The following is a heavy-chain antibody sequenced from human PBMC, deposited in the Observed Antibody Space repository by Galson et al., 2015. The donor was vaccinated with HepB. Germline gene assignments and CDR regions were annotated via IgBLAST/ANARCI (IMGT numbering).Heavy chain of an antibody. CDR3: ARDPYDSSGYYYVGNY. D-gene: IGHD3-22*01. CDR2: IIPIFGTA. CDR1: GGTFSSYA. J-gene: IGHJ4*02. V-gene: IGHV1-69*13. Sequence: SVKVSCKASGGTFSSYAISWVRQAPGQGLEWMGGIIPIFGTANYAQKFQGRVTITADESTSTAYMELSSLRSEDTAVYYCARDPYDSSGYYYVGNYWGQGTLVTVSS.